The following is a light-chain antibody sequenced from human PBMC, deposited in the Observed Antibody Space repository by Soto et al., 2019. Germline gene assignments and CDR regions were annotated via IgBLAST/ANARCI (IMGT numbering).Light chain of an antibody. CDR3: QQYNSYPWT. Sequence: DIQMTQSPSTLSASVGDRVTITCRASQSISSWLAWYQQKPGKAPKLLIYDASSLESGVPSRFSGSGSGTEFTLTISSLQHDDFATYYCQQYNSYPWTFGQGTKVDI. V-gene: IGKV1-5*01. J-gene: IGKJ1*01. CDR1: QSISSW. CDR2: DAS.